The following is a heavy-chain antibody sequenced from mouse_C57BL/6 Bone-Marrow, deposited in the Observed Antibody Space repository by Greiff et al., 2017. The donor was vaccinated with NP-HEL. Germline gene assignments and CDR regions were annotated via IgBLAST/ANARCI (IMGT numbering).Heavy chain of an antibody. D-gene: IGHD3-3*01. V-gene: IGHV1-42*01. Sequence: EVQLVESGPELVKPGASVKISCKASGYSFTGYYMNWVKQSPEKSLEWIGEINPSTGGTTYNQKFKAKATLTVDKSSSTAYMQLKSLTSEDSAVYYCAREGRRWYFDVWGTGTTVTVSS. CDR1: GYSFTGYY. CDR2: INPSTGGT. CDR3: AREGRRWYFDV. J-gene: IGHJ1*03.